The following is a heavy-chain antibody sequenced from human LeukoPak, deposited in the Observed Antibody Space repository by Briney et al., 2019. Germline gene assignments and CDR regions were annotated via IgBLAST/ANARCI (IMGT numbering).Heavy chain of an antibody. Sequence: PGGSLRLSCAASGFTFSSYAMSWVRQAPGRGLEWVSGISAVGAGTYYADSVKGRFTISRDNSKNTLYLQMNSLRVEDTAVYYCAKCESYINRGVDYWGQGTLVTVSS. CDR2: ISAVGAGT. V-gene: IGHV3-23*01. D-gene: IGHD2/OR15-2a*01. CDR3: AKCESYINRGVDY. J-gene: IGHJ4*02. CDR1: GFTFSSYA.